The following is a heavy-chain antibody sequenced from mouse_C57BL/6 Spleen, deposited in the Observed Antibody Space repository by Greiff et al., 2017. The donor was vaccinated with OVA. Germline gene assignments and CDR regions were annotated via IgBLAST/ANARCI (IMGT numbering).Heavy chain of an antibody. CDR2: IDPSDSYT. D-gene: IGHD2-4*01. J-gene: IGHJ4*01. V-gene: IGHV1-59*01. CDR3: ASLGYDYDVLYAMDY. CDR1: GYTFTSYW. Sequence: QVQLQQPGAELVRPGTSVKLSCKASGYTFTSYWMHWVKQRPGQGLEWIGVIDPSDSYTNYNQKFKGKATLTVDTSSSTAYMQLSSLTSEDSAVYYCASLGYDYDVLYAMDYWGQGTSVTVSS.